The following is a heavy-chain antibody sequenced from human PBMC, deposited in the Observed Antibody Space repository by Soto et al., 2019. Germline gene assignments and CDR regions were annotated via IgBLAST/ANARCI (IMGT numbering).Heavy chain of an antibody. CDR2: IYTSGST. CDR1: GGSISSYY. J-gene: IGHJ6*02. CDR3: ARVQQWLSMDTGLGRAEPYYYYGMDV. V-gene: IGHV4-4*07. Sequence: SETLSLTCTVSGGSISSYYWSWIRQPAGKGLEWIGRIYTSGSTNYNPSLKSRVTMSVDTSKNQFSLKLSSVTAADTAVYYCARVQQWLSMDTGLGRAEPYYYYGMDVWGQGTTVTVSS. D-gene: IGHD6-19*01.